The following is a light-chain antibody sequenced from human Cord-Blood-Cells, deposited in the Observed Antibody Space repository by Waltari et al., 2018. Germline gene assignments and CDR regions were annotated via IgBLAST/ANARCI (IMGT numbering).Light chain of an antibody. CDR3: CSYAGSSTWV. Sequence: QSALTQPASVSGSPGQSITISCTGTSSDVGSYNLVSWYQQHPGKAPKLKIYEVSKRPSGVSNRFSGSKSGNTASLTIAWLQAEDEADYYCCSYAGSSTWVFGGGTKLTVL. J-gene: IGLJ3*02. CDR1: SSDVGSYNL. CDR2: EVS. V-gene: IGLV2-23*02.